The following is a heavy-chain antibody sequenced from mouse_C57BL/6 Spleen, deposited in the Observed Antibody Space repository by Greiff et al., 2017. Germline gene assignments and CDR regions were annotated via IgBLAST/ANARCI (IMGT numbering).Heavy chain of an antibody. CDR1: GFNIKDDY. D-gene: IGHD2-4*01. CDR2: IDPENGDT. CDR3: TTTAYDFAWFAY. V-gene: IGHV14-4*01. Sequence: EVQLQQSGAELVRPGASVKLSCTASGFNIKDDYMHWVKQRPEQGLEWIGWIDPENGDTEYASKFQGKATITADTSSNTAYLQLSSLTSEDTAVYYCTTTAYDFAWFAYWGQGTLVTVSA. J-gene: IGHJ3*01.